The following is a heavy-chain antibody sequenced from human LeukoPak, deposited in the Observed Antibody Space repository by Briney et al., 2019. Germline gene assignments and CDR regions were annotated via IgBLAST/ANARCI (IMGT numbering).Heavy chain of an antibody. CDR1: GGSISSYY. CDR3: ARLGYCGGGSCYFPFDY. J-gene: IGHJ4*02. CDR2: IYYSGST. D-gene: IGHD2-15*01. V-gene: IGHV4-59*08. Sequence: SETLSLTCTVSGGSISSYYWSWIRQPPGKGLEWIGYIYYSGSTNYNPSLKSRVTISVDTSKNQFSLKLSSVTAADTAVYYCARLGYCGGGSCYFPFDYWGQGTLVTVSS.